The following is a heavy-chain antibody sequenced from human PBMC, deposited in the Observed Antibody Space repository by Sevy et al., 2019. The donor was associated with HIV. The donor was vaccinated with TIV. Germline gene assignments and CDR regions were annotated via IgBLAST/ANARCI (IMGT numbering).Heavy chain of an antibody. CDR2: IYYKGHI. V-gene: IGHV4-59*08. CDR1: GGSITSLY. D-gene: IGHD1-26*01. Sequence: SESLSLTCTVSGGSITSLYWNWIRQPPGKGLEWIANIYYKGHINYNPSLKSRVTLALDTSKNQFSLRLSSVTAADTAMYYCAGENAWGRGYSWGQGTLVTVSS. J-gene: IGHJ4*02. CDR3: AGENAWGRGYS.